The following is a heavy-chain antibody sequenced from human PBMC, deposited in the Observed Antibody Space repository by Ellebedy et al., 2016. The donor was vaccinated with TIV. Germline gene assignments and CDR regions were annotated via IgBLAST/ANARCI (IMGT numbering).Heavy chain of an antibody. V-gene: IGHV4-59*01. J-gene: IGHJ3*02. CDR2: VYYTGGT. Sequence: MPSETLSLTCTVSGGSISSYFWSWIRQPPGKGLEWIGYVYYTGGTKYNPSLKSRVTISVDTSRNQFSLKLTSMPAADTAVYYCARVVWQQPVSYAFDIWGQGTMVTVSS. CDR1: GGSISSYF. D-gene: IGHD6-13*01. CDR3: ARVVWQQPVSYAFDI.